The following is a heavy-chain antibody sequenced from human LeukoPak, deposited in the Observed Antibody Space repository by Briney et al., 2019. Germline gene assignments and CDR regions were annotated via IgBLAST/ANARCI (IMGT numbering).Heavy chain of an antibody. CDR3: ARAIPAYSSGWFCDAFDI. CDR1: GGSISSSNW. J-gene: IGHJ3*02. V-gene: IGHV4-4*02. Sequence: PSGTLSLTCAVSGGSISSSNWWSWVRQPPGKGLEWIVEIYHSGSTNYNPSLKSRVTISVDKSKNQFSLKLSSVTAADTAAYYCARAIPAYSSGWFCDAFDIWGQGTMVTVPS. CDR2: IYHSGST. D-gene: IGHD6-19*01.